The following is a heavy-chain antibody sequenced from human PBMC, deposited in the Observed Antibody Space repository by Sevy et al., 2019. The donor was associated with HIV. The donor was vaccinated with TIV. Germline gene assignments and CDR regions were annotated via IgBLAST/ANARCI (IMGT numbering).Heavy chain of an antibody. CDR3: ASPPKRCTSTSCPLDAFYM. CDR1: GFIFSDYNY. CDR2: ISSSGTK. D-gene: IGHD2-2*01. Sequence: GGSLRLSCAASGFIFSDYNYMIWIRQSPGKGLEWISYISSSGTKYYRESVKGRFTVSRDNAKNSLYLQMNNLRAEDTALYYCASPPKRCTSTSCPLDAFYMGGQGTMFTVSS. J-gene: IGHJ3*02. V-gene: IGHV3-11*01.